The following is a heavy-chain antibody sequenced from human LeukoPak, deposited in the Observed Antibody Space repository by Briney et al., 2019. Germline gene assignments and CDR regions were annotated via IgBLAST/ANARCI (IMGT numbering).Heavy chain of an antibody. CDR1: GGSISSGSYY. J-gene: IGHJ4*02. D-gene: IGHD1-14*01. V-gene: IGHV4-61*02. CDR2: IYTSGST. CDR3: ARVTDNTYVDY. Sequence: SETLSLTCTVSGGSISSGSYYWSWIRQPAGKGLEWIGRIYTSGSTNYNPSLKSQVTISVDTSKNQFSLKLSSVTAADTAVYYCARVTDNTYVDYWGQGTLVTVSS.